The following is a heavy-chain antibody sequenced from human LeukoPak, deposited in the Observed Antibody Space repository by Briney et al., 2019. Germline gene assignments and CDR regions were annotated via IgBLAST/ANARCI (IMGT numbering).Heavy chain of an antibody. Sequence: GGSLRLSCAASGFTFSSYGMHWVRQAPGKGLEWVAFIQYDGSNKYYADSAKGRFTISRDNSKNTLYLQMNSLRAEDTAVYYCVKVPLNYYYYMDVWGKGTTVTISS. CDR2: IQYDGSNK. V-gene: IGHV3-30*02. CDR1: GFTFSSYG. CDR3: VKVPLNYYYYMDV. J-gene: IGHJ6*03.